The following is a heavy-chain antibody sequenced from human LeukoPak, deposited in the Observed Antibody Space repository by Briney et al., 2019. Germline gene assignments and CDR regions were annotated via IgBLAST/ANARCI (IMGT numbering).Heavy chain of an antibody. D-gene: IGHD2-21*02. V-gene: IGHV3-23*01. CDR2: ISGTGGDT. Sequence: GGSLGLSCAASGFTLSNYAISWVRQAPGKGLEWVSVISGTGGDTYYADSVKGRFTISRDNSKNTLYLQMNSLRTEDTAVYYCASKWYCGGDCYYQIDFWGQGTLVTVSS. CDR1: GFTLSNYA. J-gene: IGHJ4*02. CDR3: ASKWYCGGDCYYQIDF.